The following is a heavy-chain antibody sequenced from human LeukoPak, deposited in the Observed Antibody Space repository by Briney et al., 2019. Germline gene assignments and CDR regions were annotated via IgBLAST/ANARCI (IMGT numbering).Heavy chain of an antibody. CDR3: ARGFEYNYRYTFGY. V-gene: IGHV4-59*01. D-gene: IGHD5-18*01. J-gene: IGHJ4*02. CDR1: GGSINSYY. Sequence: PSETLSLTCSVSGGSINSYYWSRIRQPPGKGLEWIGYIYSGSTDYSPSLRSRVTISVDTSKNQFSLKLSSVTAADTAMYYCARGFEYNYRYTFGYWGQGTPVTVSS. CDR2: IYSGST.